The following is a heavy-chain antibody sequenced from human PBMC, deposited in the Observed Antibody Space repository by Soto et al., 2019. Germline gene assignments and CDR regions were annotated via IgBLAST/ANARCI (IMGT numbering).Heavy chain of an antibody. CDR2: IIPIRGIA. J-gene: IGHJ4*02. D-gene: IGHD5-18*01. CDR1: GGTFSSYN. V-gene: IGHV1-69*08. CDR3: ARDQGKQRWLGFDY. Sequence: QVQLVQSGAEVKKPGSSVKVSCKASGGTFSSYNISWVRQAPGQGLEWMGRIIPIRGIANYAQKFQGRGTMTADKSTSTAYMELSSLRSEDTAVYYCARDQGKQRWLGFDYWGQGTLVTVSS.